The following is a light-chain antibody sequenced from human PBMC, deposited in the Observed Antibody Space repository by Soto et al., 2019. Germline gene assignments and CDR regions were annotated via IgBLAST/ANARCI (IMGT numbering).Light chain of an antibody. J-gene: IGKJ1*01. CDR3: QQYYSYSWT. CDR2: DAS. V-gene: IGKV1-5*01. CDR1: QGVSTW. Sequence: ILMPQSHCSVSASVGDRVTITCQASQGVSTWLAWYQQKPGKAPKLLIYDASSLESGVPSRFSGSGSGTEFTLTISCLQPEDFATYYCQQYYSYSWTFGQGTKVDIK.